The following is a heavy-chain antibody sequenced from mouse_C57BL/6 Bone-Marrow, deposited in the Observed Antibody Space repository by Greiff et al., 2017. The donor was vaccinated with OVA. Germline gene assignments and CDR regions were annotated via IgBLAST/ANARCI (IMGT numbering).Heavy chain of an antibody. J-gene: IGHJ3*01. V-gene: IGHV8-5*01. CDR1: GFSLSTSNMG. Sequence: QVTLKVSGPGILQPSQTLSLTCSFSGFSLSTSNMGIGWIRQPSGKGLEWLAHIWWNDDTYYNPSLKSRLTLSTDTSNNQVCFKSTSVDNADTATYYCAQMDFYYPAWFAYWGQGTLVTVSA. CDR3: AQMDFYYPAWFAY. CDR2: IWWNDDT. D-gene: IGHD1-1*01.